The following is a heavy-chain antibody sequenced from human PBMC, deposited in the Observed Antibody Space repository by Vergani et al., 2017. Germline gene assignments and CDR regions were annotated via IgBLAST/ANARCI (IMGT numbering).Heavy chain of an antibody. D-gene: IGHD6-19*01. J-gene: IGHJ6*02. Sequence: EVQLVESGGGLVQPGGSLRLSCAASGFTFSSYWMSWVRQAPGKGLEWVANIKQDGSEKYYVDSVKGRFTISRDNAKNSLYLQMNSLRAEDTAVYYCAREGCSGWFLYDYYYGMDVWGQ. CDR1: GFTFSSYW. CDR3: AREGCSGWFLYDYYYGMDV. CDR2: IKQDGSEK. V-gene: IGHV3-7*01.